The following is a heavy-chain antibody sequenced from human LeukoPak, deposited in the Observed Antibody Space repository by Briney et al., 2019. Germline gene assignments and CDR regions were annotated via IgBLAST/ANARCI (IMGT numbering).Heavy chain of an antibody. J-gene: IGHJ4*02. CDR1: GFTSSSYW. V-gene: IGHV3-7*01. CDR3: ARDRGSSGWYEFDY. CDR2: IKQDGSEK. D-gene: IGHD6-19*01. Sequence: GGSLRLSCAASGFTSSSYWMSWVRQAPGKGLEWVANIKQDGSEKYYVDSVKGRFTISKDNAKNSLYLQVNSLRAEDTAVYYCARDRGSSGWYEFDYWGQGTLVTVSS.